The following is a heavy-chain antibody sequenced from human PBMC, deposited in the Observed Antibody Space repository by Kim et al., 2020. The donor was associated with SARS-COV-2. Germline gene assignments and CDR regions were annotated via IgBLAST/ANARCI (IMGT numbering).Heavy chain of an antibody. CDR1: EFSVSTYW. CDR2: IKQDGSEI. CDR3: AREGAPWGFDI. V-gene: IGHV3-7*05. Sequence: GGCLRLSCEAAEFSVSTYWMDWVRQAQGKGMEWVAKIKQDGSEIYYVDSVKGRFTMSRDNGKNTLFLQMNRLRAEDTAVYYCAREGAPWGFDIWGQGTMVTVSS. D-gene: IGHD3-16*01. J-gene: IGHJ3*02.